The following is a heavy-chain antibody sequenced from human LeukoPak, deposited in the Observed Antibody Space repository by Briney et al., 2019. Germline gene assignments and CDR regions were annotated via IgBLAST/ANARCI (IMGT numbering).Heavy chain of an antibody. D-gene: IGHD2-2*01. CDR1: GFYFANYA. Sequence: PGGSLRLSCAASGFYFANYAMSWVRQAPGKRLEWVSATVGGGSPNTYHADSVKGRFTISRDNSKNTLYLQMNSLRAEDTAVYYCAKDRESYYCSTTNCYLDYWGQGTLVTVSS. J-gene: IGHJ4*02. CDR2: TVGGGSPNT. V-gene: IGHV3-23*01. CDR3: AKDRESYYCSTTNCYLDY.